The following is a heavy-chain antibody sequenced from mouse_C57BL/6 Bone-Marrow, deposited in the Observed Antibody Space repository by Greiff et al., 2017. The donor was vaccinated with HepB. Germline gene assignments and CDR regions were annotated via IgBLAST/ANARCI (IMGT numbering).Heavy chain of an antibody. V-gene: IGHV1-64*01. CDR2: IHPNSGST. CDR3: AREGVITTVVVHFDY. D-gene: IGHD1-1*01. J-gene: IGHJ2*01. Sequence: QVQLKESGAELVKPGASVKLSCKASGYTFTSYWMHWVKQRPGQGLEWIGMIHPNSGSTNYNEKFKSKATLTVDKSSSTAYMQLSSLTSEDSAVYYCAREGVITTVVVHFDYWGQGTTLTVSS. CDR1: GYTFTSYW.